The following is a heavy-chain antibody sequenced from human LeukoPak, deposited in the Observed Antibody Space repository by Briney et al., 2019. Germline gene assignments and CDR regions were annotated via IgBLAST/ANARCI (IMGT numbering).Heavy chain of an antibody. J-gene: IGHJ4*02. CDR1: DFSFITYA. CDR2: ISGGGDAT. Sequence: GGSLRLSCAASDFSFITYAMSWVRQAPGKGLEWVSTISGGGDATYYADSVKGRFTISRDNSKNTLYLQVNSLRAEDTAVYYCAKDPRRYSRTGGYFEYWGQGTLVTVSS. CDR3: AKDPRRYSRTGGYFEY. V-gene: IGHV3-23*01. D-gene: IGHD6-13*01.